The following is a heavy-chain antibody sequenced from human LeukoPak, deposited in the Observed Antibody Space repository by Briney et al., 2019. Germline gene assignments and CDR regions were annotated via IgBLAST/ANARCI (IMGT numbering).Heavy chain of an antibody. CDR2: IYYSGST. D-gene: IGHD2-8*01. CDR3: ARLGCTNGVCYSWDAFDI. CDR1: GGSISSHY. Sequence: PSETLSLTCTVSGGSISSHYWSWIRQPPGKGLEWIGYIYYSGSTNYNPSLKSRVTISVDTSKNQFSLKLSSVTAADTAVYYCARLGCTNGVCYSWDAFDIWGQGTMVTVS. J-gene: IGHJ3*02. V-gene: IGHV4-59*11.